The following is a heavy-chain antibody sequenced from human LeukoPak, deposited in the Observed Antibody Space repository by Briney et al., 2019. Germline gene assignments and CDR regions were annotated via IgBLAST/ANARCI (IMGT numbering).Heavy chain of an antibody. D-gene: IGHD1-1*01. CDR3: ARLHGGQLRWFDS. CDR1: GFSVSGNY. Sequence: GGSLRLSCAASGFSVSGNYMTWVRQAPGKGLECLSVMYLNGYTYYADSVKGRFTFSRDESKNTLFLEMNSLRDNDTAIYYCARLHGGQLRWFDSWGQGTLVIVSS. J-gene: IGHJ5*01. V-gene: IGHV3-53*01. CDR2: MYLNGYT.